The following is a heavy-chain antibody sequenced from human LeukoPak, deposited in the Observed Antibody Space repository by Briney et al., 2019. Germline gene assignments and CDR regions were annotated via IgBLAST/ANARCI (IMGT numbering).Heavy chain of an antibody. Sequence: PGGSLKISFKGSGYSFTSYWIGWGRPRPGKGVELISFIYPADSDTRYIPSFQAQFTISPYKSISTAYLQWSSLKASDTAMYYCARHSGYELSFDYWGQGTQVTVSS. CDR2: IYPADSDT. V-gene: IGHV5-51*01. CDR1: GYSFTSYW. CDR3: ARHSGYELSFDY. J-gene: IGHJ4*02. D-gene: IGHD5-12*01.